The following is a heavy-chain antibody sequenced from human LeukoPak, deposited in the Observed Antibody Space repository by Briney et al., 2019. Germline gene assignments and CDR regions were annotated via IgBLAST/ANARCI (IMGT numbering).Heavy chain of an antibody. CDR3: ARVSGYDWESFYDY. V-gene: IGHV4-59*01. J-gene: IGHJ4*02. D-gene: IGHD5-12*01. CDR1: GGSISSYY. CDR2: IYYSGST. Sequence: SETLSPTCTVSGGSISSYYWSWIRQPPGKGLEWIGYIYYSGSTNYNPSLKSRVTISVDTSKNQFSLKLSSVTAADTAVYYCARVSGYDWESFYDYWGQGTLVTVSS.